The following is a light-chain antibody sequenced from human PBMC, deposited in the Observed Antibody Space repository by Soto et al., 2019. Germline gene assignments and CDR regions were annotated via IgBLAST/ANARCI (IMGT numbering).Light chain of an antibody. J-gene: IGLJ1*01. Sequence: QSVLTQPPSVSGAPGQSVTISCTGSSSNIGAGYDVHWYQQLPGRAPKLLIYANSNRPSGVPDRFSGSRSGTSASLAITGLQAEDEADYSCQSYDSSLSGFYVFGTGTQLTVL. V-gene: IGLV1-40*01. CDR3: QSYDSSLSGFYV. CDR2: ANS. CDR1: SSNIGAGYD.